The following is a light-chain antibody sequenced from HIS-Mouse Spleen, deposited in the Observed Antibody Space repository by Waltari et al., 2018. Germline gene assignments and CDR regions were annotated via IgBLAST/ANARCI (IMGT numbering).Light chain of an antibody. CDR2: EDS. CDR3: YSTDSSGNHRV. V-gene: IGLV3-10*01. CDR1: ALPKKS. J-gene: IGLJ2*01. Sequence: SYELTQPPSVSVSPGQTARIPCSRVALPKKSAYWYQQKSGQAPVLVIYEDSKRPSGIPERFSGSSSGTMATLTISGAQVEDEADYYCYSTDSSGNHRVFGGGTKLTVL.